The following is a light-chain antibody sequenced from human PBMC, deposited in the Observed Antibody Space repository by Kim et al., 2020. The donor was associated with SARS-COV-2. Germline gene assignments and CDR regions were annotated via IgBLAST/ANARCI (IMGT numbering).Light chain of an antibody. J-gene: IGKJ4*01. CDR3: EQRSSWPLT. Sequence: LSPGERATLSCRVSQSVGTFLAWYQQKPGQAPRLLIYDASNRATGTPARFSGSGSGTDFTLTISSLEPEDFALYFCEQRSSWPLTFGGGTKVDIK. CDR2: DAS. CDR1: QSVGTF. V-gene: IGKV3-11*01.